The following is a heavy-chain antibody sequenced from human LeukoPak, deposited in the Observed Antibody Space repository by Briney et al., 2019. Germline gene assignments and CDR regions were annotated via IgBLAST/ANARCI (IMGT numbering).Heavy chain of an antibody. CDR2: INPNSGGT. V-gene: IGHV1-2*02. Sequence: ASVKVSCKASGYTFTGYYMHWVRQAPGQGLEWMGWINPNSGGTNYAQKFQGRVTMTRDTSISTAYMELRSLRSDDTAVYYCARDPYYYDSSGYHPGDFDYWGQGTLVAVSS. CDR1: GYTFTGYY. D-gene: IGHD3-22*01. J-gene: IGHJ4*02. CDR3: ARDPYYYDSSGYHPGDFDY.